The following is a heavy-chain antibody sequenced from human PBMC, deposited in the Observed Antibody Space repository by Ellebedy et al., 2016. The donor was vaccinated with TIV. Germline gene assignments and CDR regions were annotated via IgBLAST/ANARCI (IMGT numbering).Heavy chain of an antibody. J-gene: IGHJ5*02. Sequence: KVSCKGSGYSFASYWISWVRQMPGQGLEWMGQINPSDSDTNYSPSFQGHVSFSADTSISTAYLQWSGLKASDTAMYYCATQLERRGGASSWGQGTLVTVSS. CDR2: INPSDSDT. D-gene: IGHD5-24*01. CDR3: ATQLERRGGASS. CDR1: GYSFASYW. V-gene: IGHV5-10-1*01.